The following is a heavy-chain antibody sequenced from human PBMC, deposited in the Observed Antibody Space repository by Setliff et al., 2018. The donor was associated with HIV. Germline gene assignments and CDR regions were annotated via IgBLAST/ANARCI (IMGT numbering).Heavy chain of an antibody. V-gene: IGHV3-48*01. Sequence: GGSLRLSCAASGFTFSSYSMSWVRQAPGKGLEWVSYITSSSDTIYYADSVKGQFTISRDNARNSLYLQMNSLRAEDTAVYYCARASFPRYCSITSCFEKGWFDPWGQGTLVTVSS. CDR2: ITSSSDTI. CDR1: GFTFSSYS. CDR3: ARASFPRYCSITSCFEKGWFDP. J-gene: IGHJ5*02. D-gene: IGHD2-2*01.